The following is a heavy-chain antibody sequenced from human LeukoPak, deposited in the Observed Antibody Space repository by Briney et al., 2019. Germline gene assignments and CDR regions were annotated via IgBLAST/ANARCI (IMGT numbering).Heavy chain of an antibody. V-gene: IGHV3-30-3*01. CDR3: ARDTTGTSTVTPLGMDV. CDR2: ISYDGSNK. CDR1: GFTFSSYA. Sequence: GGSLRLSCAASGFTFSSYAMHWVRQAPGKGLEWVAVISYDGSNKYYADSVKGRFTISRDNSKNTLYLQMNSLRAEDTAVYYCARDTTGTSTVTPLGMDVWGQGTTVTVSS. D-gene: IGHD1-14*01. J-gene: IGHJ6*02.